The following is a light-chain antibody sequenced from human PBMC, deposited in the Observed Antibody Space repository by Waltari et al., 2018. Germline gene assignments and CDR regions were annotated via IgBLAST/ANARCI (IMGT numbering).Light chain of an antibody. Sequence: DIVLTQSPGTLSLSPGERAILSCRASEYVSGSYLAWYQQKPGRALRLLIYGSSLRATGVPDRVSGSGSGTDFTLTISRLEPEDFEIYYCQQSGTSPPRYTFGQGTRLEIK. J-gene: IGKJ2*01. CDR3: QQSGTSPPRYT. V-gene: IGKV3-20*01. CDR2: GSS. CDR1: EYVSGSY.